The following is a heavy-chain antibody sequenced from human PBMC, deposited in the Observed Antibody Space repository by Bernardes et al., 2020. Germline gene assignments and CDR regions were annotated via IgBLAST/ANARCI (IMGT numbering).Heavy chain of an antibody. D-gene: IGHD3-22*01. CDR1: GFPFRSHA. J-gene: IGHJ3*02. CDR3: GKDLSGYYTFDI. Sequence: GGSLSLSCAASGFPFRSHAMHWVRQAPGKGLEWVAVIWHDGSHERYADSVKGRFTISRDNSKNTLFLQMNSLRAEDTAVFYCGKDLSGYYTFDIWGQGTMVTVSS. CDR2: IWHDGSHE. V-gene: IGHV3-30-3*01.